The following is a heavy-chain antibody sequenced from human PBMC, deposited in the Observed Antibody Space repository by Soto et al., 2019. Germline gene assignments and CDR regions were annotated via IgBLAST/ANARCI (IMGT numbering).Heavy chain of an antibody. Sequence: GESLKISCKGSGYSFTSYWIGWVRQMPGKGLEWMGIIYPGDSDTRYSPSFQGQVTISADKSISTAYLQWSSLKASDTAMYYCARLRRDGYNHDDSYAFDIWGQGTMVTVS. CDR2: IYPGDSDT. V-gene: IGHV5-51*01. CDR1: GYSFTSYW. D-gene: IGHD5-12*01. CDR3: ARLRRDGYNHDDSYAFDI. J-gene: IGHJ3*02.